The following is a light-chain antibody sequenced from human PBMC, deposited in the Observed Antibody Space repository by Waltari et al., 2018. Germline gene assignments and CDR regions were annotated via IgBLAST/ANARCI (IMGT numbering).Light chain of an antibody. Sequence: RSSQSLVHSDGKTYLNWFHQRPGQSPRRLIYKVFNRDSGVPDRFSGSGSGTDFTLKISRVEAEDVGTYYCMQATQWPLTFGQGTKVEIK. J-gene: IGKJ1*01. CDR1: QSLVHSDGKTY. V-gene: IGKV2-30*02. CDR3: MQATQWPLT. CDR2: KVF.